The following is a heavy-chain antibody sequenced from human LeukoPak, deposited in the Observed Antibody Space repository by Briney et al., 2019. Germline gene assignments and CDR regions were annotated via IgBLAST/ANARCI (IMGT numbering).Heavy chain of an antibody. CDR3: AKNPRGYSLASMGENFKH. J-gene: IGHJ1*01. V-gene: IGHV3-30*02. Sequence: GGSLRLSCAASGFSFSSYGMHWVRQAPGKGLEWVAFIRYDGSNQYYADSVKGRFSISRDISKNTVYVQMNSLRTDDTAMYYCAKNPRGYSLASMGENFKHWGRGTLVIVS. CDR1: GFSFSSYG. D-gene: IGHD5-12*01. CDR2: IRYDGSNQ.